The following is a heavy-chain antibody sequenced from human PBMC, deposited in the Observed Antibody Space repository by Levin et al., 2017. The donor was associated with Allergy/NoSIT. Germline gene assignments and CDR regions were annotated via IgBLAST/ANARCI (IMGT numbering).Heavy chain of an antibody. Sequence: GESLKISCKASGYTFTSYGISWVRQAPGQGLEWMGWISAYNGNADYAQNLQGRVTMATDTSTSTAYMELRSLRSDDTAVYYCARVGTYCTSISCFDYWGQGTLVTVSS. CDR3: ARVGTYCTSISCFDY. J-gene: IGHJ4*02. V-gene: IGHV1-18*01. CDR1: GYTFTSYG. D-gene: IGHD2-2*01. CDR2: ISAYNGNA.